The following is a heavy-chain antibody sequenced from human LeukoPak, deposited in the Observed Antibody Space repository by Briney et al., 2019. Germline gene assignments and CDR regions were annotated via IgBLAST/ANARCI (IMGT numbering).Heavy chain of an antibody. CDR1: VCTFSSYV. Sequence: CRALRLSCAASVCTFSSYVMHWVGQAPCKGLAGVAVISYDGSNKYYAYSVKGRFTISRDNSKNTLYMQMNSLRAEETDVYYCAKGHSKLPIAVAGTADAFDIWGQGTMVTVSS. J-gene: IGHJ3*02. V-gene: IGHV3-30*18. CDR2: ISYDGSNK. CDR3: AKGHSKLPIAVAGTADAFDI. D-gene: IGHD6-19*01.